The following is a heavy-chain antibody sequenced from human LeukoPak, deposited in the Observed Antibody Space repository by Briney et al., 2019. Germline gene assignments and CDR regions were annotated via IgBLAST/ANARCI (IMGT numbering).Heavy chain of an antibody. D-gene: IGHD1-7*01. CDR2: ISSNGGST. V-gene: IGHV3-64*01. Sequence: GGSLRLSCAASGFTFSSYAMHWVRQAPGKGLEYVSAISSNGGSTYYANSVKGRFTIPRDNSKNTLYLQMGSLRAEDMAVYYCARAFSWNYPAVDYWGQGTLVTVSS. CDR3: ARAFSWNYPAVDY. J-gene: IGHJ4*02. CDR1: GFTFSSYA.